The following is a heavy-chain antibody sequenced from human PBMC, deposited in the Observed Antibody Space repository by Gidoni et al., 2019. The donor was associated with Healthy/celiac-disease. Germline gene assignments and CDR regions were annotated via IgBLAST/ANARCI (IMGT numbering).Heavy chain of an antibody. CDR2: ISVSGGST. CDR1: GFTFSSYA. Sequence: EVQLLESGGGLVQPGGSLRLSCAASGFTFSSYAMSWVRQAPGKGLEWVSAISVSGGSTYYADSVKGRFTISRDNSKNTLYLQMNSLRAEDTAVYYCAKVTSAPGAFDIWGQGTMVTVSS. CDR3: AKVTSAPGAFDI. V-gene: IGHV3-23*01. J-gene: IGHJ3*02.